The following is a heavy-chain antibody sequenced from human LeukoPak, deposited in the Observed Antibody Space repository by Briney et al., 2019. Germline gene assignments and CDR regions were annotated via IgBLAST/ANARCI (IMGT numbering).Heavy chain of an antibody. Sequence: ASVKVSCKASGYTFTGYYIHWVRQAPGQGLEWMGWINPNSGGTNYAQKFQGRVTMTRDTSISTAYMEVSRLRSDDTAVYYCARSAGNRPETWFDPWGQGTLVTVSS. CDR3: ARSAGNRPETWFDP. V-gene: IGHV1-2*02. CDR1: GYTFTGYY. D-gene: IGHD2-2*01. J-gene: IGHJ5*02. CDR2: INPNSGGT.